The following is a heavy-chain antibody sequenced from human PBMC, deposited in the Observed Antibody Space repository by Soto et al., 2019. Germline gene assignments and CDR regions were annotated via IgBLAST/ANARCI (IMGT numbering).Heavy chain of an antibody. CDR2: MNPNSGNT. Sequence: ASVKVSCKASGYTFTSYDINWVRQATGQGLEWMGWMNPNSGNTGYAQKFQGRVTMTRNTSISTAYMELSSLRSEDTAVYYCARASAAATIYYYYYMDVWGKGTTVTVSS. CDR3: ARASAAATIYYYYYMDV. D-gene: IGHD6-25*01. J-gene: IGHJ6*03. V-gene: IGHV1-8*01. CDR1: GYTFTSYD.